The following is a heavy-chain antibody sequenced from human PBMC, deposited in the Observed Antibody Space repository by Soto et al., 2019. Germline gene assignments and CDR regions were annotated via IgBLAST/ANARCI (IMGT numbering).Heavy chain of an antibody. CDR3: ARNILGGTTDY. CDR2: INAGKGDT. D-gene: IGHD1-7*01. Sequence: GASVKVSCKASGYTFTNNVIHWVRQAPGQGLEWMGWINAGKGDTKYPQRFQGRVTITRDTSASTAYMELSSLRSEDTAVYYCARNILGGTTDYWGPGTLVTVSS. J-gene: IGHJ4*02. V-gene: IGHV1-3*01. CDR1: GYTFTNNV.